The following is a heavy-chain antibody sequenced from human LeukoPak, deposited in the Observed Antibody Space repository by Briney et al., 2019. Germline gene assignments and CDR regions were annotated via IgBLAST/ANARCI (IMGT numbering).Heavy chain of an antibody. D-gene: IGHD2-15*01. J-gene: IGHJ2*01. V-gene: IGHV4-61*08. CDR1: GASLNRGGYY. Sequence: PSETLSLTCTVSGASLNRGGYYWHSIRQPPGKEPEWIGYIYYSGSTNYNRSLKSRVTISVDTSKNQFSLKLTSVTAADTAVYYCAREGWDLWGRGTLVTVSS. CDR2: IYYSGST. CDR3: AREGWDL.